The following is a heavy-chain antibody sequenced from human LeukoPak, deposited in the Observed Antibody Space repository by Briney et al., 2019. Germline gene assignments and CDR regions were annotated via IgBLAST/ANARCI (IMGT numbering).Heavy chain of an antibody. CDR3: ARAIVVVRECWFDP. Sequence: SETLSLTCSVSGGSFSSGDYYWSWIRQPPGKGLEWIGYIYYSGSTNYNPSLKSRVTISVDTSKNQFSLKLSSVTAADTAVYYCARAIVVVRECWFDPWGQGTLVTVSS. D-gene: IGHD3-22*01. CDR1: GGSFSSGDYY. V-gene: IGHV4-30-4*01. CDR2: IYYSGST. J-gene: IGHJ5*02.